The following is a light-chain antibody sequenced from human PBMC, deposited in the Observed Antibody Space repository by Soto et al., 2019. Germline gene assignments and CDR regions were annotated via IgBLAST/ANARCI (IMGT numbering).Light chain of an antibody. CDR2: AAS. V-gene: IGKV1-39*01. J-gene: IGKJ1*01. Sequence: DIQMTQSPSSLSASVGDRVTITCRASQTINNYLNWFQQKVGKAPKLLIYAASTLQTGVPSRFSGGVFGTEFTLVISSLQPEDFATYYCQQTYSTPRTFGQGTKVEIK. CDR1: QTINNY. CDR3: QQTYSTPRT.